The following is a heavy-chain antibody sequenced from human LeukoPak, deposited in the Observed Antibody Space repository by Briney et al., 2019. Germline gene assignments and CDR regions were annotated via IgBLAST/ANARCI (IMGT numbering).Heavy chain of an antibody. V-gene: IGHV3-21*01. CDR1: GFTFSSYS. CDR3: ARDGITMVRGVITD. D-gene: IGHD3-10*01. J-gene: IGHJ4*02. Sequence: GGSLRLSCAASGFTFSSYSMNWVRQAPGKGLEWVSSISSSSSYIYYADSVKGRFTISRGNAKNSPYLQMNSLRAEDTAVYYCARDGITMVRGVITDWGQGTLVTVSS. CDR2: ISSSSSYI.